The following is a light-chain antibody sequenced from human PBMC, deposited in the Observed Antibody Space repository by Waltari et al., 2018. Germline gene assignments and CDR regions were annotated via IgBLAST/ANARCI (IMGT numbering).Light chain of an antibody. Sequence: EIVLTQSPGTLSLSPGERATLSCRASQTVRTTYLAWYQHKSGQAPTLLIYGASSRATGIPDRFSGSGYGTDFALTIISLEPEDFAVYDCQQYDISPLTFGGGTKLEIK. CDR1: QTVRTTY. CDR2: GAS. J-gene: IGKJ4*01. V-gene: IGKV3-20*01. CDR3: QQYDISPLT.